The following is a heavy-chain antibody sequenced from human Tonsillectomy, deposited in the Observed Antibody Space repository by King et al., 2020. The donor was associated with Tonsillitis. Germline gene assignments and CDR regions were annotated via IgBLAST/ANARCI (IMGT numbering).Heavy chain of an antibody. J-gene: IGHJ6*02. CDR3: ARRLISVPDDRPSYYYHYYGMDV. Sequence: QLQESGPGLVKPSETLSLTCTVSGGAISSSTYYWGWIGQPPGKGLEWIGSIFYSGSTYYNPSLKSRVTISVDTSQTQFSLKLSSVTAADTAVYYCARRLISVPDDRPSYYYHYYGMDVWGQGTTVTVSS. V-gene: IGHV4-39*01. D-gene: IGHD1-1*01. CDR1: GGAISSSTYY. CDR2: IFYSGST.